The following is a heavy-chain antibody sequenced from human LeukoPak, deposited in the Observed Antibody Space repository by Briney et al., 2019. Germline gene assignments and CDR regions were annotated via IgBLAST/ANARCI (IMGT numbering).Heavy chain of an antibody. CDR3: ARGDSWAFDH. CDR2: ISSTNEI. Sequence: PGGSLRLSCAASGFTFSSYAINWVRQAPGKGLEWVSYISSTNEIYYADSVKGRFTISRDNAKNSLFLQMNSLRDEDTAVYYCARGDSWAFDHWGQGSLVTVSS. D-gene: IGHD2-21*01. CDR1: GFTFSSYA. J-gene: IGHJ4*02. V-gene: IGHV3-69-1*01.